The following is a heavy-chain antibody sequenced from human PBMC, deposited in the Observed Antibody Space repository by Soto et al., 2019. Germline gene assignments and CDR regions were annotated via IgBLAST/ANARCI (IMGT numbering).Heavy chain of an antibody. Sequence: GGSLRLSCSASGFTFSSYAMSWFRQAPGKGLEWVSAISGSGGSTYYADSVKGRFTISRDNSKNTLYLQMNSLRAEDTAVYYCAKVHRNYYGSGSAPHFDYWGQGTLVTVSS. CDR1: GFTFSSYA. J-gene: IGHJ4*02. CDR3: AKVHRNYYGSGSAPHFDY. V-gene: IGHV3-23*01. CDR2: ISGSGGST. D-gene: IGHD3-10*01.